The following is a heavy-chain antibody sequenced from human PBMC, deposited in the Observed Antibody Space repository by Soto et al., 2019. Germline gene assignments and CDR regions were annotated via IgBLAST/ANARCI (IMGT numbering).Heavy chain of an antibody. CDR1: GGSISSYY. J-gene: IGHJ4*02. V-gene: IGHV4-4*07. CDR2: IYTSGST. Sequence: SETLSLTCTVSGGSISSYYWSWIRQPAGKGLEWIGRIYTSGSTNYNPSLKSRVTMSVDTSKNQFSLKLSSVTAADTAVYYCARGVLSASYYGAGYFDYWGQGTLVTVSS. CDR3: ARGVLSASYYGAGYFDY. D-gene: IGHD1-26*01.